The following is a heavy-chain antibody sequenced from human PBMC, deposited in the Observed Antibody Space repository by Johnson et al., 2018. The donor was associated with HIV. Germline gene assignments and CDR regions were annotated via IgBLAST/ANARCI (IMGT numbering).Heavy chain of an antibody. Sequence: QVQLVESGGGLVKPGGSLRLSCAASGFSFSDYYMSWIRQTPGKGLEWVSYISSSGTTVYYAASVKGRFSISWDKAKHSLFLQMNSLRAEDTAVYYCARDRGYWDGLDIWGQGTMVTVSS. CDR2: ISSSGTTV. J-gene: IGHJ3*02. D-gene: IGHD3-22*01. V-gene: IGHV3-11*04. CDR1: GFSFSDYY. CDR3: ARDRGYWDGLDI.